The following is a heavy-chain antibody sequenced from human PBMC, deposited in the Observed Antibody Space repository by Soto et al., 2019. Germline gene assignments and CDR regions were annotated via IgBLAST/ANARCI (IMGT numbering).Heavy chain of an antibody. J-gene: IGHJ4*02. V-gene: IGHV4-59*08. CDR1: GGSISSYY. Sequence: SETLSLTCTVSGGSISSYYWSWIRQPPGKGLEWIGYIYYSGSTNYNPSLKSRVTISVDTSKNQFSLKLSSVTAADTAVYYCARHVPGYCSGGSCYGDFFDYSRQGTLATV. CDR2: IYYSGST. D-gene: IGHD2-15*01. CDR3: ARHVPGYCSGGSCYGDFFDY.